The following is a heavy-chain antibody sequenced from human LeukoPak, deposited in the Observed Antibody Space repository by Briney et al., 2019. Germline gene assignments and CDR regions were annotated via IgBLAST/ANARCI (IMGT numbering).Heavy chain of an antibody. J-gene: IGHJ3*02. CDR1: GFTFSSYE. V-gene: IGHV3-48*03. D-gene: IGHD3-9*01. CDR2: ISSSGSTI. Sequence: PGGSLRLSCAASGFTFSSYEMNWVRQAPGKGLEGVSYISSSGSTIYYADSVKGRFTISRDNAKNSLYLQMNSLRAEDTAVYYCASSFDWLWYDAFDIWGQGTMVTVSS. CDR3: ASSFDWLWYDAFDI.